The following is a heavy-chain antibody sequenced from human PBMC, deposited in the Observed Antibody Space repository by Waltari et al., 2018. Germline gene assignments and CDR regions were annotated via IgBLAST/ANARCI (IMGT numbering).Heavy chain of an antibody. V-gene: IGHV3-74*03. CDR2: INTEWDDP. J-gene: IGHJ5*02. CDR1: GFTFSSHW. CDR3: ARAYSGKKNPKES. Sequence: EVQLVESGGGLVQPGGSLRLSCAASGFTFSSHWMHWVRQAPGKGLVWVSRINTEWDDPAYSYAVVGRFTISRDNAKNTLFLQMNSLRVEDTAVYYCARAYSGKKNPKESWGQGTLVTVSS. D-gene: IGHD4-4*01.